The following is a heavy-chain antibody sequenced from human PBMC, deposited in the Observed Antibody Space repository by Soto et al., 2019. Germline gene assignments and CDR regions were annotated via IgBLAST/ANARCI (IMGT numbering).Heavy chain of an antibody. CDR3: RVPLKITMGRGDPYYYGMDV. CDR1: GFTFSSYA. CDR2: ISYDGSNK. V-gene: IGHV3-30-3*01. J-gene: IGHJ6*02. Sequence: QVQLVESGGGVVQPGRSLRLSCAASGFTFSSYAMHWVRQAPGKGLEWVAVISYDGSNKYYADSVKGRFTISRDNSKNTLYLQMNRLRAEDTAVYYCRVPLKITMGRGDPYYYGMDVWGQGTTVTVSS. D-gene: IGHD3-10*01.